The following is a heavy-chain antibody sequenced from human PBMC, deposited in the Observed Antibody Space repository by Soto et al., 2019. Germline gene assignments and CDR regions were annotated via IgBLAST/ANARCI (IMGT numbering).Heavy chain of an antibody. CDR1: GFTFSNFG. CDR2: TSYDGSNT. Sequence: QVHLMESGGGVVQPGRSLRLSCAASGFTFSNFGMHWVRQAPGKGLEWVAVTSYDGSNTYYADSVKGRFTISRDNSKNTLYLQMNSLRAEDTAVYYCGTDRDTYNKGVLDYWGQGTLVTVSS. CDR3: GTDRDTYNKGVLDY. J-gene: IGHJ4*02. D-gene: IGHD1-1*01. V-gene: IGHV3-33*01.